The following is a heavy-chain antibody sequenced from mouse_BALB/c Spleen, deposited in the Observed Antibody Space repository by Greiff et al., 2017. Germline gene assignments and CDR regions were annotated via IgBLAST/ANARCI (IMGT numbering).Heavy chain of an antibody. D-gene: IGHD1-1*01. CDR3: ARDGSSSFAY. Sequence: VQLQQSGAELVRPGVSVKISCKGSGYTFTDYAMHWVKQSHAKSLEWIGVISTYYGDASYNQKFKGKATMTVDKSSSTAYMELARLTSEDSAIYYCARDGSSSFAYWGQGTLVTVS. J-gene: IGHJ3*01. CDR1: GYTFTDYA. V-gene: IGHV1S137*01. CDR2: ISTYYGDA.